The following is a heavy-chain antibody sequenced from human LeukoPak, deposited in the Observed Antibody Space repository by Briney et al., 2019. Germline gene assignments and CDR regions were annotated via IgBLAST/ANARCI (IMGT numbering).Heavy chain of an antibody. CDR1: GFTVNNNY. J-gene: IGHJ6*03. CDR3: ARGGSGSYYYYYYYMDV. CDR2: TSYDGSNK. V-gene: IGHV3-30*01. D-gene: IGHD3-10*01. Sequence: GGSLRLSCAASGFTVNNNYMSWVRQAPGKGLEWVAITSYDGSNKYYADSVKGRFTISKDNSKNTLYLQMNSLRPEDMGVYYCARGGSGSYYYYYYYMDVWGKGTTVTVSS.